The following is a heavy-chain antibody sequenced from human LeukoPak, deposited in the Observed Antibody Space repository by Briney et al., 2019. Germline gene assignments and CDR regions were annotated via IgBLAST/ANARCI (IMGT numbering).Heavy chain of an antibody. J-gene: IGHJ4*02. CDR1: GFIFNNEW. V-gene: IGHV3-7*03. Sequence: GGSLRLSCAASGFIFNNEWMDGVREARGKGLEWVANIRADGTEKYYVDSVKGRFTISRDNAKNSLYLQLNSLRVEDTAVYYCSRRLDYWGQGTLVTVSS. CDR3: SRRLDY. CDR2: IRADGTEK.